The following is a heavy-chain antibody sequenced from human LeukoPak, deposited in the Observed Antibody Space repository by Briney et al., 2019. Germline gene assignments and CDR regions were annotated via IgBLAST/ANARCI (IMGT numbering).Heavy chain of an antibody. CDR2: ISYDGSNK. Sequence: GGSLRLSCAASGFTFSSYAMHWVRQAPGKGLEWVAVISYDGSNKYYADSVKGRFTISRDNSKNTLYLQMNSLRAEDTAVYYCAKDLRGDGDYFHYYYYGMDVWGQGTTVTVSS. D-gene: IGHD4-17*01. CDR1: GFTFSSYA. CDR3: AKDLRGDGDYFHYYYYGMDV. V-gene: IGHV3-30*04. J-gene: IGHJ6*02.